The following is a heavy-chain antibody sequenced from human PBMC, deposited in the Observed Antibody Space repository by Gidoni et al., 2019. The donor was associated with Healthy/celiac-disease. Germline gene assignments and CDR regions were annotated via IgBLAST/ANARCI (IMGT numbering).Heavy chain of an antibody. Sequence: HVQLVQSGAEVKKPGASVKVSCKASGYTFTSYYMHWVRQDPGQGLEWMGIINPSGGSTSYAQKFQGRVTMTRDTSTSTVYMELSSLRSEDTAVYYCARDRDAEFSGAAGYFDYWGQGTLVTVSS. CDR1: GYTFTSYY. D-gene: IGHD6-13*01. J-gene: IGHJ4*02. CDR3: ARDRDAEFSGAAGYFDY. V-gene: IGHV1-46*03. CDR2: INPSGGST.